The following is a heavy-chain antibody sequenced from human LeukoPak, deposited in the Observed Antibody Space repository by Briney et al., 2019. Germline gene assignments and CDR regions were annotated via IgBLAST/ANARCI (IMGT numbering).Heavy chain of an antibody. J-gene: IGHJ6*02. V-gene: IGHV3-21*01. D-gene: IGHD2-2*02. CDR3: ARAYCSSTSCYIGHYYYGMDV. CDR2: ISSSSSYI. Sequence: PGGSLRLSCAASGFTFSSYSMTWVRQAPGKGLEWVSSISSSSSYIYYADSVKGRFTISRDNAKNSLYLQMNSLRAEDTAVYYCARAYCSSTSCYIGHYYYGMDVWGQGTTVTVSS. CDR1: GFTFSSYS.